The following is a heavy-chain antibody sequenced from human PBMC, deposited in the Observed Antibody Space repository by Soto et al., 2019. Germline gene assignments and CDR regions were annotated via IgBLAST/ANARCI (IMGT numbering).Heavy chain of an antibody. CDR1: GFTFISYA. J-gene: IGHJ4*02. CDR2: ISYDGSNK. CDR3: ARDGSIAVALDY. Sequence: PGGSLRLSCAASGFTFISYAMHWVLQAPGKGLEWVAVISYDGSNKYYADSVKGRFTISRDNSKNTLYLQMNSLRAEDTAVYYCARDGSIAVALDYWGQGTLVTVSS. D-gene: IGHD6-19*01. V-gene: IGHV3-30-3*01.